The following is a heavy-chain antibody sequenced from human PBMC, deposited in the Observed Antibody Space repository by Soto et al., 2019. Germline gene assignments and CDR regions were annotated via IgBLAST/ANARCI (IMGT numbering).Heavy chain of an antibody. CDR3: ARGDISGYY. CDR2: IWYDGSNK. CDR1: GFTFSSYG. Sequence: QVQLVESGGGVVQPGRSLRLSCAASGFTFSSYGMHWVRQAPGKGLEWVAVIWYDGSNKYYADSVKGRFTISRDNSKNTLYLQMNSLRAEDTAVYYCARGDISGYYWGQGTLVTVSS. J-gene: IGHJ4*02. D-gene: IGHD3-22*01. V-gene: IGHV3-33*01.